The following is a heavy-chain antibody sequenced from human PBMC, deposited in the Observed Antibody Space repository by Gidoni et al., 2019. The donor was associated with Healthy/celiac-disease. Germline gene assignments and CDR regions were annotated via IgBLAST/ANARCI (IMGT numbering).Heavy chain of an antibody. J-gene: IGHJ3*02. CDR2: ISSIGITI. CDR1: GFNFSDDY. D-gene: IGHD1-26*01. Sequence: QVQLVEAGGGLGKPGGFLGLSCAASGFNFSDDYMSWVRQAPGKGLEGVSSISSIGITISYADSVKGRFTISRDNAKNSLYLQMNSLRAEDTAVYYCARDRYSGSYYRFYAFDIWGQGTMVTVSS. CDR3: ARDRYSGSYYRFYAFDI. V-gene: IGHV3-11*01.